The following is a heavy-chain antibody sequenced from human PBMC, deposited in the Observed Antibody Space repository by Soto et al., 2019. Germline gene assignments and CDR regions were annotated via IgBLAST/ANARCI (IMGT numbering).Heavy chain of an antibody. CDR2: IIPIFGTA. Sequence: SVKVSCKASGGTFSSYAISWVRQAPGQGLEWMGGIIPIFGTANYAQKFQGRVTTTADESTSTAYMELSSLRSEDTAVYYCAYTARDGYNSDYWGQGTLVTVSS. CDR1: GGTFSSYA. J-gene: IGHJ4*02. V-gene: IGHV1-69*13. CDR3: AYTARDGYNSDY. D-gene: IGHD5-12*01.